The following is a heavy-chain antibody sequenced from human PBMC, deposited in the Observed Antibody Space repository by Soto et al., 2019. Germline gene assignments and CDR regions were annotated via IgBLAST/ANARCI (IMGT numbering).Heavy chain of an antibody. CDR3: ARDMWYSSSSVIYGMDV. V-gene: IGHV1-2*04. CDR1: GCTFTGYY. CDR2: INPNSGGT. Sequence: ASVKVSCKASGCTFTGYYMHWVRQAPGQGLEWMGWINPNSGGTNYAQKFQGWVTMTRDTSISTAYMELSRLRSDDTAVCYCARDMWYSSSSVIYGMDVWGQGTTVTVSS. D-gene: IGHD6-6*01. J-gene: IGHJ6*02.